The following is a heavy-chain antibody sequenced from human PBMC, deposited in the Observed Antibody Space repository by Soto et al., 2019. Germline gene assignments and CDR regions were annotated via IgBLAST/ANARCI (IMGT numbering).Heavy chain of an antibody. CDR1: GYTFSSYA. Sequence: QVQLVQSGAEVKKPGASVKVSCKASGYTFSSYAISWVRQAPGQGLEWMGWIITYNGNTNYAPKLQGRVTMTTDTSSNTAYMGLRSLRSDDSAVDYCARAGPPVDYWGQGTLVTVSS. CDR2: IITYNGNT. J-gene: IGHJ4*02. CDR3: ARAGPPVDY. V-gene: IGHV1-18*01.